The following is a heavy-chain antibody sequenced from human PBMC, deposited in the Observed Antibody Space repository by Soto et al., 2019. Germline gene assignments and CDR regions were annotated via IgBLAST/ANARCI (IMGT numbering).Heavy chain of an antibody. CDR3: ARDSPVAVAGHDAFDI. Sequence: SVKVSCKASGGTFSSYAISWVRQAPGQGLEWMGGIIPIFGTANYAQKFQGRVTITADKSTSTAYMELSSLRSEDTAVYYCARDSPVAVAGHDAFDIWGKGTMVTV. D-gene: IGHD6-19*01. CDR1: GGTFSSYA. V-gene: IGHV1-69*06. J-gene: IGHJ3*02. CDR2: IIPIFGTA.